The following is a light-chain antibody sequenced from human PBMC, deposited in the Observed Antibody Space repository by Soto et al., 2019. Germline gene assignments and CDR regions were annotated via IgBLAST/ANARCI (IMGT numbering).Light chain of an antibody. CDR3: SSYTSRSTPYV. Sequence: QSALTQPASVSGSPGQSITISCTGTSSDVGSYNYVSWYQQHPGKAPKLMIYDVSYRPSGVSNRFSGSKSGHTASLTISGLQAEDEADYFCSSYTSRSTPYVFGTGTKVTVL. V-gene: IGLV2-14*03. J-gene: IGLJ1*01. CDR1: SSDVGSYNY. CDR2: DVS.